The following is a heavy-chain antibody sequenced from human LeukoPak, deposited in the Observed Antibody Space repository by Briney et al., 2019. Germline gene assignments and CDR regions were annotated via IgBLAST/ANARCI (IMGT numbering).Heavy chain of an antibody. Sequence: ASVKVSCKASGYTFTRYYMHWVRQAPGQGLEWMGIINPSGGGTSYAQKFQGRVTFTADESTSTAYMELSSLRPEDTAVYYCARDLVGSAISYSSGAWDYWGQGTLGTVSS. D-gene: IGHD3-10*01. CDR1: GYTFTRYY. CDR3: ARDLVGSAISYSSGAWDY. J-gene: IGHJ4*02. CDR2: INPSGGGT. V-gene: IGHV1-46*01.